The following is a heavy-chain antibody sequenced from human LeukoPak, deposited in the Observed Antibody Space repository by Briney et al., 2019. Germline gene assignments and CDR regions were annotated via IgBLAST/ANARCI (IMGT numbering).Heavy chain of an antibody. CDR1: GDSVSSTSAA. V-gene: IGHV6-1*01. D-gene: IGHD6-25*01. Sequence: SQTLSLTCAISGDSVSSTSAAWNWIRQSPSRGLEWVGRTYYRSRWYNDYAVSMRSRITINPDTSKNQFSLHLNSVTPEDTAVYYCARDGGYSSGEFDYWGQGTLVTVSS. CDR3: ARDGGYSSGEFDY. CDR2: TYYRSRWYN. J-gene: IGHJ4*02.